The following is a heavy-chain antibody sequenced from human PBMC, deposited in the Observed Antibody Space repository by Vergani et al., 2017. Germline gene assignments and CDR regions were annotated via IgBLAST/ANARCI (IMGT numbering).Heavy chain of an antibody. CDR3: ARGGKLGSSGYFDY. CDR1: GYSISSGYS. D-gene: IGHD3-22*01. J-gene: IGHJ4*02. CDR2: IYHSGST. Sequence: QVQLQESGPGLVKPSETLSLTCAVSGYSISSGYSWGWIRQPPGKGLEWIGSIYHSGSTYYNPSLKSRVTIAVDTSKNQFSLKLSSVTAADTAVYYCARGGKLGSSGYFDYWGQGTLVTVSS. V-gene: IGHV4-38-2*01.